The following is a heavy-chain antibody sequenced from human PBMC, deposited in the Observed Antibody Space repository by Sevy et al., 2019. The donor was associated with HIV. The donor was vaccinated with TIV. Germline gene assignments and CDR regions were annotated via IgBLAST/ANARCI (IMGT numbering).Heavy chain of an antibody. D-gene: IGHD6-19*01. CDR3: AKGLEQWLANGYFDY. J-gene: IGHJ4*02. Sequence: GGSLRLSCAASGFSFSGYGMHWVRQAPGKGLEWVAAISYDGNNKFYANSVKGRITISRNNSKNTLYLQMNSLRAEDTDVYYCAKGLEQWLANGYFDYWGQGTLVTVSS. CDR1: GFSFSGYG. V-gene: IGHV3-30*18. CDR2: ISYDGNNK.